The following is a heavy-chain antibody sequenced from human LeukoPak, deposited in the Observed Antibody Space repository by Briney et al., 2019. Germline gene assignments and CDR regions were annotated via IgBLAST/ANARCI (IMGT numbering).Heavy chain of an antibody. CDR3: ATFCSGASCYGGN. CDR1: GGSISSNTYY. CDR2: IYYSGST. Sequence: PSDTLSLTCIVSGGSISSNTYYWGWLRQPPGKGLEWLASIYYSGSTYYNPSLKSRVTISVDTSKNQFSLKLNSVTAADTAVYYCATFCSGASCYGGNWGQGTLVTVSS. J-gene: IGHJ4*02. D-gene: IGHD2-15*01. V-gene: IGHV4-39*01.